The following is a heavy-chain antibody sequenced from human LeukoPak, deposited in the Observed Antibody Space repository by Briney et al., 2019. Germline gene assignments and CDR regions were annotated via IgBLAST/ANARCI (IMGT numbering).Heavy chain of an antibody. CDR1: GFTVSSNY. J-gene: IGHJ4*02. Sequence: GGSLRLSCTASGFTVSSNYMSWVRQPPGKGLEWVSVIYSGGSTYYADSVKSRFTISRDNSKNTLYLQMNSLRAEDTAVYYCAREGPTLVGATTGFDYWGQGTLVTVSS. CDR3: AREGPTLVGATTGFDY. CDR2: IYSGGST. V-gene: IGHV3-53*01. D-gene: IGHD1-26*01.